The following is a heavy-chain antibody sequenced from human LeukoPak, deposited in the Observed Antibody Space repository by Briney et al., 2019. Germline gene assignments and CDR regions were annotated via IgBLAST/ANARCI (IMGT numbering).Heavy chain of an antibody. Sequence: GGSLRLSCAASGFTVSSNYMSWVRQAPGRGLEWVSVIYSGGSTYYADSVKGRFTISRDNSKNTLYLQMNSLRAEDTAVYYCARGRLAYYYYYYMDVWGKGTTVTVSS. CDR2: IYSGGST. J-gene: IGHJ6*03. CDR3: ARGRLAYYYYYYMDV. V-gene: IGHV3-53*01. D-gene: IGHD3-9*01. CDR1: GFTVSSNY.